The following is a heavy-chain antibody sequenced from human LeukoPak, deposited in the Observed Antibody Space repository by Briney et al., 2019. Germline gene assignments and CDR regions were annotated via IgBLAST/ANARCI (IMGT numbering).Heavy chain of an antibody. J-gene: IGHJ4*02. CDR3: AAYDSSGYYYPYFDY. CDR1: GFTFSSYA. D-gene: IGHD3-22*01. V-gene: IGHV3-23*01. Sequence: GGSLRLSCAASGFTFSSYAMSWVRQAPGKGLEWVSVISGSGGSTYYADSVKGRFTISRDNSKNTLYLQMNSLRAEDTAVYYCAAYDSSGYYYPYFDYWGQGTLVTVSS. CDR2: ISGSGGST.